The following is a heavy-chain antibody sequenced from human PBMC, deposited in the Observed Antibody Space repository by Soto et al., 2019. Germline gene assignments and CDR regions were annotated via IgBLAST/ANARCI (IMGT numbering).Heavy chain of an antibody. D-gene: IGHD6-19*01. J-gene: IGHJ4*02. V-gene: IGHV1-2*02. Sequence: QVQLVQSGAEVKKPGASVKVSCKASGYTFTAYYLHWVRQAPGQGPEWMGWIYPNTGGANYARKFQDRITMTRDTSSSTAYMELSSLRSDDTAVYYCARDLMEWLAWAYFDVWGQGTLVTVSS. CDR3: ARDLMEWLAWAYFDV. CDR1: GYTFTAYY. CDR2: IYPNTGGA.